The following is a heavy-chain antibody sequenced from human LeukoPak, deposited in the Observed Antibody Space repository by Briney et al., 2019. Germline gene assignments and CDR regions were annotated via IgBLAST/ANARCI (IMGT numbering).Heavy chain of an antibody. J-gene: IGHJ4*02. D-gene: IGHD6-19*01. V-gene: IGHV3-64D*06. CDR2: ISDNGSMT. Sequence: GGSLRLSCSASGVTFSSHAMHWVRQAPGKGLEYVSGISDNGSMTFYADSVKGRFTISRDNSKNTLYLQMYSLRGEDTAVYYCYVSGWTEDIDNWGQGTLVTVSS. CDR3: YVSGWTEDIDN. CDR1: GVTFSSHA.